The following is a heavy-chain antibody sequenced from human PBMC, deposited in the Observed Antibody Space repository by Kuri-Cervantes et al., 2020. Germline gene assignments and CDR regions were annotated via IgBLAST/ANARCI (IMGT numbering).Heavy chain of an antibody. Sequence: SLKISCAASGFTFDDYAMHWVRQAPGKGLEWVSGISWNSGSIGYADSVKGRFTISRDNAKNSLYLQMNSLRAEDTAVYYCARTYGGNSHFDYWGQGTLVTVSS. CDR3: ARTYGGNSHFDY. J-gene: IGHJ4*02. V-gene: IGHV3-9*01. D-gene: IGHD4-23*01. CDR1: GFTFDDYA. CDR2: ISWNSGSI.